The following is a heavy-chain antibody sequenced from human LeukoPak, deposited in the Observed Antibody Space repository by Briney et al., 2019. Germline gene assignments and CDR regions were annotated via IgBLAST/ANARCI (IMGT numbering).Heavy chain of an antibody. CDR2: ISSSSSYI. V-gene: IGHV3-21*01. J-gene: IGHJ4*02. CDR1: GFTFSSYS. CDR3: ARVSADTGSFDY. Sequence: GGSLRLSCAASGFTFSSYSMNWVRQAPGKGLEWVSSISSSSSYIYYADSVKGRFTISRDNAKNSLYLQMNSLRAEDTAVYYCARVSADTGSFDYWGQGTLVTVSS. D-gene: IGHD3-10*01.